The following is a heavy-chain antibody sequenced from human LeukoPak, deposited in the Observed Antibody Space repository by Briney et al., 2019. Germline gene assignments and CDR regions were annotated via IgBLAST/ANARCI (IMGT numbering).Heavy chain of an antibody. J-gene: IGHJ4*02. CDR2: IHSGGST. CDR3: AKESVRYSSSGEGQK. Sequence: GGSLRLSCAASGLTVSSNYMSWVRQAPGKGLEWVSVIHSGGSTYYADSVKGRFTISRDNSKNTLYLQMNSLRAEDTAVYYCAKESVRYSSSGEGQKWGQGTLVTVSS. CDR1: GLTVSSNY. V-gene: IGHV3-53*01. D-gene: IGHD6-13*01.